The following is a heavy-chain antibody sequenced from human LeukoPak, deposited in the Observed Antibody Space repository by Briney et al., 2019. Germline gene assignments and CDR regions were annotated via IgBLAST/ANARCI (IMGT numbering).Heavy chain of an antibody. V-gene: IGHV1-69*13. CDR2: IIPIFGTA. CDR1: GGTFSSYA. J-gene: IGHJ5*02. Sequence: SVKVSCKASGGTFSSYAISWVRQAPGQGLEWMGGIIPIFGTANYAQEFQGRVTITADESTSTAYMELSSLRSEDTAVCYCARTNTIRGYAWFDPWGQGTLVTVSS. D-gene: IGHD3-10*01. CDR3: ARTNTIRGYAWFDP.